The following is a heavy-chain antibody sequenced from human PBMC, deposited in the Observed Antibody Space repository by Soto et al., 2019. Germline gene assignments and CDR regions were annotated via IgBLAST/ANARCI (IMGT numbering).Heavy chain of an antibody. Sequence: QVQLQQWGAGLLKPSETLSLTCAVYGGSFSGYYWSWIRQPPGKGLEWIGEINHSGSTNYNPSLKSRVTISVDTSKNQCSLKLSSVTAADTAVYYCARFFAYYYGMDVWGQGTTVTVSS. CDR3: ARFFAYYYGMDV. D-gene: IGHD3-3*01. J-gene: IGHJ6*02. V-gene: IGHV4-34*01. CDR1: GGSFSGYY. CDR2: INHSGST.